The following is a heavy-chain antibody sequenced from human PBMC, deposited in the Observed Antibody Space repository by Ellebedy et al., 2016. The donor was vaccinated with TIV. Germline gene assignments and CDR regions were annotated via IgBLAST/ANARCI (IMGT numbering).Heavy chain of an antibody. CDR1: GGSISSGNYY. V-gene: IGHV4-31*03. CDR2: IYYSGST. D-gene: IGHD3-9*01. CDR3: ARILTGYYNQYYDGMVV. J-gene: IGHJ6*02. Sequence: SETLSLTXTVSGGSISSGNYYWSWIRPHPGKGLELIGYIYYSGSTYYNPSLKSRVTISVDASKNQFSLKLYSVTAADTAVYYCARILTGYYNQYYDGMVVWGQGTTVTVSS.